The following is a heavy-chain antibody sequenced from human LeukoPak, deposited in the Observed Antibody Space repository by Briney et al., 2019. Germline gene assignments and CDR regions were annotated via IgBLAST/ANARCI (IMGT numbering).Heavy chain of an antibody. CDR3: ARSRSSGPFDY. CDR1: GGSISSYY. Sequence: SETLSLTCTVSGGSISSYYWSWIRQPPGKGLEWNGYIYYSGSTNYNPSLKSRVTISVDTSKNQFSLKLSSVTAADTAVYYCARSRSSGPFDYWGQGTLVTVSS. J-gene: IGHJ4*02. V-gene: IGHV4-59*01. D-gene: IGHD6-19*01. CDR2: IYYSGST.